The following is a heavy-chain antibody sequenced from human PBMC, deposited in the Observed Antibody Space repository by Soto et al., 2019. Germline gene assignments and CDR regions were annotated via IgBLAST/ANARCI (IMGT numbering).Heavy chain of an antibody. Sequence: QVQLQESGPGLVRPSGTLSLTCAVSAGSISTTNWWSWVRQPPGKGLEWIGEIYHSGSTNYNPSLGRRVTLSVDKSKNQFSLKRSSVTAADTAVYYCARIQALNWFDPWGQGILVTVSS. CDR1: AGSISTTNW. J-gene: IGHJ5*02. CDR2: IYHSGST. V-gene: IGHV4-4*02. CDR3: ARIQALNWFDP.